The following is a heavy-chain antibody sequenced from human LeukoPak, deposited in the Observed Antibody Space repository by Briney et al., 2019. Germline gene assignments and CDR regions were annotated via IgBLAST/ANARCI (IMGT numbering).Heavy chain of an antibody. J-gene: IGHJ4*02. V-gene: IGHV1-2*02. CDR1: GYTFTGYY. Sequence: ASVKVSCKASGYTFTGYYMHWVRQAPGQGLEWMGWINPNSGGTNYAQKFQGRLTITKDTSKNQVVLTMTNMDPVDTATYYCAHRKGMLLVDYWGQGTLVTVSS. D-gene: IGHD2-8*01. CDR2: INPNSGGT. CDR3: AHRKGMLLVDY.